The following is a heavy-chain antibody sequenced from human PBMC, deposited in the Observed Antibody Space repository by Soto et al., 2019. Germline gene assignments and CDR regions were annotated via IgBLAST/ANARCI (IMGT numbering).Heavy chain of an antibody. V-gene: IGHV3-11*01. J-gene: IGHJ6*02. CDR3: ARGLRYYDFWSGYRPYGMDV. Sequence: GSLRLSCAASGFTFSDYYMSWIRQAPGKGLEWVSYISSSGSTIYYADSVKGRFTISRDNAKNSLYLQMNSLRAEDTAVYYCARGLRYYDFWSGYRPYGMDVWGQGTTVTVSS. D-gene: IGHD3-3*01. CDR2: ISSSGSTI. CDR1: GFTFSDYY.